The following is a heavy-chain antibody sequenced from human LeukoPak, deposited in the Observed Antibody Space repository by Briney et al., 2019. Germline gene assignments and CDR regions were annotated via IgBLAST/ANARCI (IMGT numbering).Heavy chain of an antibody. CDR3: AKISEYGALDACDI. V-gene: IGHV3-23*01. Sequence: GGSLRLSCAASGFSFHSYAMTWVRQAPGEGLEWVAGISGSGVSTHYADSVKGRFTISRDNSKNTLHVQMNSLKAEDTAVYYCAKISEYGALDACDIWGQGTMVTVSS. CDR1: GFSFHSYA. D-gene: IGHD4-17*01. CDR2: ISGSGVST. J-gene: IGHJ3*02.